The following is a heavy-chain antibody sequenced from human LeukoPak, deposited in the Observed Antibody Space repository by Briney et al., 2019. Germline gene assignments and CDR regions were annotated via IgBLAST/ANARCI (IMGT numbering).Heavy chain of an antibody. CDR2: IYYSGST. CDR3: ARGDRELGSYSYYFDY. J-gene: IGHJ4*02. V-gene: IGHV4-31*03. Sequence: SETLSLTCTVSGGSISSGGYYWSWIRQHPGKGLEWIGYIYYSGSTYYNPSLKSRVTISVDTSKNQFSLKLSSVTAADTAVYYCARGDRELGSYSYYFDYWGQGTLDTVSS. D-gene: IGHD1-26*01. CDR1: GGSISSGGYY.